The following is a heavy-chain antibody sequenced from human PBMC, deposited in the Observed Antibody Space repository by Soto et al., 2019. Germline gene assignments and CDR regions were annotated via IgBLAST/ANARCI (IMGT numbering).Heavy chain of an antibody. CDR2: ISYDGNNK. D-gene: IGHD2-15*01. J-gene: IGHJ6*02. V-gene: IGHV3-30-3*01. Sequence: QVQLVESGGGVVQPGRSLRLSCAASGFTFSSYAMYWVRQAPGKGLEWVAVISYDGNNKHYADSVKGRFTIARDNSKNTLDLQMNSLRAEDTAVYYCARAGCDGGTCYTLVGLRYGMDVWGQGTTVTVSS. CDR3: ARAGCDGGTCYTLVGLRYGMDV. CDR1: GFTFSSYA.